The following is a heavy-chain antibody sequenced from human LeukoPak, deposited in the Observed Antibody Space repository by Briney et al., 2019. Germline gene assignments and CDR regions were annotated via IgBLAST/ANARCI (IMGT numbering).Heavy chain of an antibody. J-gene: IGHJ4*02. V-gene: IGHV5-51*01. CDR3: ARQDTAMVTRPFDY. CDR2: IYPGDSDT. D-gene: IGHD5-18*01. CDR1: GYRFTSYW. Sequence: GESLKISCKGSGYRFTSYWIGWVRQMPGKGLEWMGIIYPGDSDTRYSPSFQGQVTISADKSISTAYLQWSSLKASDTAMYYCARQDTAMVTRPFDYWAREPWSPSPQ.